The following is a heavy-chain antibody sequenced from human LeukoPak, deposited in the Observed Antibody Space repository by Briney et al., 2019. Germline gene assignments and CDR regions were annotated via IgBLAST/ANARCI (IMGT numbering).Heavy chain of an antibody. CDR2: IRYDGSNK. Sequence: PGGSLRLSCAASGFTFSGYGMHWVRQAPGKGLEWMSFIRYDGSNKYFADSVKGRFTISRDNSKNTLYLQMNSLRAEDSAVYYCAKDAVAQVGATTLDYWGQGTLVTVSS. D-gene: IGHD1-26*01. CDR3: AKDAVAQVGATTLDY. V-gene: IGHV3-30*02. J-gene: IGHJ4*02. CDR1: GFTFSGYG.